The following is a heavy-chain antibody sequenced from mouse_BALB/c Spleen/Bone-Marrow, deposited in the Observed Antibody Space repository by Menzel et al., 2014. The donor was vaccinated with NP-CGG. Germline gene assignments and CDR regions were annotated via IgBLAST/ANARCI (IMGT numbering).Heavy chain of an antibody. CDR3: TRREGNYAFAY. J-gene: IGHJ3*01. V-gene: IGHV1-69*02. D-gene: IGHD2-1*01. Sequence: QVQLKQSGAELVRPGASVKLSCKASGYTLTSYWINWVKQRPGQGLEWIGNIYPSDSYTNYNQKFKDKATLTVDKSSSTAYMQLSSPTSEDSAVYYCTRREGNYAFAYWGQGTLVTVSA. CDR2: IYPSDSYT. CDR1: GYTLTSYW.